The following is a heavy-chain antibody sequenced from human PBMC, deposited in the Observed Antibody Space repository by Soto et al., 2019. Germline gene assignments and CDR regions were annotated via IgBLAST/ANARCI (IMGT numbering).Heavy chain of an antibody. Sequence: PSETLSLTCTVSGGSISSGYYYWSWIRQPPGKGLEWIGYIYYSGSTYYNPSLKSRVTISVDTSKNQFSLKLSSVTAADTAVYYCARGIQWSGEYYFDYWGQGTLVPVSS. CDR3: ARGIQWSGEYYFDY. CDR1: GGSISSGYYY. D-gene: IGHD3-10*01. J-gene: IGHJ4*02. V-gene: IGHV4-30-4*01. CDR2: IYYSGST.